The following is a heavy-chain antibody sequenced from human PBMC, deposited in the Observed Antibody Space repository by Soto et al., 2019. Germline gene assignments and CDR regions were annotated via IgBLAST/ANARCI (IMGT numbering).Heavy chain of an antibody. V-gene: IGHV3-9*01. CDR1: GFTFDDYA. Sequence: PGGSLRSSCAASGFTFDDYAMHWVRQAPGKGLEWVSGISWGSGSIDYADSVKGRFTISRDNAKNSLYLQMNSLRAEDTALYYCAKDAAYYFDYWGQGTLVTVSS. D-gene: IGHD6-25*01. CDR3: AKDAAYYFDY. J-gene: IGHJ4*02. CDR2: ISWGSGSI.